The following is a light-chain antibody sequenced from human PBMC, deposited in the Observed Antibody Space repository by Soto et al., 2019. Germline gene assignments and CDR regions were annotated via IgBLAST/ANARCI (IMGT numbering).Light chain of an antibody. CDR3: QQLGSYPPVYN. J-gene: IGKJ2*01. CDR2: AAS. Sequence: DIQLTQSPSFLSASVGDRVTITCRASRGVTSYVAWYQQRPGRAPTLLIYAASTLQSGVPSRFSGGGSGIEFTLTISDLQPEDFAPYYCQQLGSYPPVYNFGRGTKLEIK. CDR1: RGVTSY. V-gene: IGKV1-9*01.